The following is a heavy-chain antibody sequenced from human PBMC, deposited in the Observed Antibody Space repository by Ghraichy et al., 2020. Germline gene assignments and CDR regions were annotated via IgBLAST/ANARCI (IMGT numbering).Heavy chain of an antibody. Sequence: SETLSLTCAVYGGSFSGYYWSWIRQPPGKGLEWIGEINYSGSTNYNPSLKSRVTISVDTSKNQFSLKLSSVTAADTAVYYCASGTNYYYGMDVWGQGTTVTVSS. V-gene: IGHV4-34*01. J-gene: IGHJ6*02. CDR3: ASGTNYYYGMDV. CDR1: GGSFSGYY. CDR2: INYSGST. D-gene: IGHD2-2*01.